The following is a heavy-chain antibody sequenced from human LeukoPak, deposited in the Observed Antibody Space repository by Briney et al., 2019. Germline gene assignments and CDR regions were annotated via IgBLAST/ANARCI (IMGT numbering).Heavy chain of an antibody. CDR1: GGSFSGYY. Sequence: PSETLSLTCAVYGGSFSGYYWSWIRQPPGKGLEWIGEINHSGSTNYNPSLKSRVTISVDTSKNQFSLKLSSVTAADTAVYYCARVYEMATIRSAFDIWGQGTMVTVSS. CDR2: INHSGST. CDR3: ARVYEMATIRSAFDI. V-gene: IGHV4-34*01. D-gene: IGHD5-24*01. J-gene: IGHJ3*02.